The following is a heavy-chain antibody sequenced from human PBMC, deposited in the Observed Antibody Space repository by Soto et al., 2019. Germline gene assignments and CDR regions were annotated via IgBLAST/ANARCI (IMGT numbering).Heavy chain of an antibody. Sequence: SGPTLVNPTPPLTLTCTFSGFSLSTSGMCVSWIRQPPGKALEWLALIDWDDDKYYSTSLKTRLTISKDTSKNQVVLTMTNMDPVDTATYYCARGQVGATSHAFDIWGQGTMVTVSS. CDR3: ARGQVGATSHAFDI. D-gene: IGHD1-26*01. J-gene: IGHJ3*02. CDR2: IDWDDDK. V-gene: IGHV2-70*01. CDR1: GFSLSTSGMC.